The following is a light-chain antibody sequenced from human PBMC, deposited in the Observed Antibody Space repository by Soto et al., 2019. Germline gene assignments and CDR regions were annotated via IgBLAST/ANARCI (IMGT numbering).Light chain of an antibody. V-gene: IGKV3-20*01. Sequence: EIVLTQSPGTLSLPPGERATLSCRASQRVSSSYLTWYQQKPGQAPRLLIYGASSRATGIPDRFSGTESGTDFTLTISRLEREDFAVYYCQQYGISPITFGQGTRLEIK. CDR2: GAS. CDR3: QQYGISPIT. CDR1: QRVSSSY. J-gene: IGKJ5*01.